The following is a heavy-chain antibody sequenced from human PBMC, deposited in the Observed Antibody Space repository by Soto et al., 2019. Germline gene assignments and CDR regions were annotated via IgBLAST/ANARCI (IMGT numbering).Heavy chain of an antibody. V-gene: IGHV1-46*01. Sequence: ASVKVSCKASGYTFTSYYMHWVRQAPGQGLEWMGIINPSGGSTSYAQKFQGRVTMTRDTSTSTVYMELSSLRSEDTAVYYCATGRNDYDILTANMGYWGQGTLVTVSS. J-gene: IGHJ4*02. CDR1: GYTFTSYY. CDR2: INPSGGST. D-gene: IGHD3-9*01. CDR3: ATGRNDYDILTANMGY.